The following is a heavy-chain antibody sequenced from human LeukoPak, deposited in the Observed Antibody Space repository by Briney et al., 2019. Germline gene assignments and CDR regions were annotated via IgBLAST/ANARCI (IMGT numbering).Heavy chain of an antibody. J-gene: IGHJ3*02. CDR3: ARVESGAFDI. D-gene: IGHD2/OR15-2a*01. V-gene: IGHV4-34*01. CDR2: INHSGST. Sequence: SETLSLTCAVYGGSFSGYYWSWIRQPPGKGLEWIGEINHSGSTNYNPSLKSRVTISVDTSKNQFSLKLSSVTAADTAVYYCARVESGAFDIWGQGTMVTVSS. CDR1: GGSFSGYY.